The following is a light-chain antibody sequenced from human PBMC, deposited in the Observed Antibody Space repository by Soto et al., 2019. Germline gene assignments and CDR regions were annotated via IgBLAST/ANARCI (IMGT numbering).Light chain of an antibody. CDR1: NSDIGFYNY. Sequence: QSPLTQPASLSGSPGQSITISCTGTNSDIGFYNYVSWYQQHPGEAPKLIIYEVAKRPSGVSSRFSGSKSGNTASLTISGLQAEDEADYHCSSYTSSSPLYVFGTGTKSTS. J-gene: IGLJ1*01. CDR3: SSYTSSSPLYV. V-gene: IGLV2-14*01. CDR2: EVA.